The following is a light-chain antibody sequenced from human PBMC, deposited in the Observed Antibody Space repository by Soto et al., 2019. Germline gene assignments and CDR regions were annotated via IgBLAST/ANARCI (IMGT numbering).Light chain of an antibody. V-gene: IGKV3-11*01. CDR1: QSVGNF. Sequence: EVVLTQSPATLSLSPGERATLSCRASQSVGNFLAWYQQKPGQAPRLLIYDASNRATGIPARFSGSGSGTDFTLTISSLQSEDFAVYYCHQRSNWPPSITFGQVTRLEIK. J-gene: IGKJ5*01. CDR2: DAS. CDR3: HQRSNWPPSIT.